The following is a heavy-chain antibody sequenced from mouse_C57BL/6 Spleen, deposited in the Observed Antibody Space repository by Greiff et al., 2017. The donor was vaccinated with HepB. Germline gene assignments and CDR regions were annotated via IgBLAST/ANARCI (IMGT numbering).Heavy chain of an antibody. J-gene: IGHJ4*01. V-gene: IGHV5-4*01. D-gene: IGHD1-1*01. Sequence: EVQVVESGGGLVKPGGSLKLSCAASGFTFSSYAMSWVRQTPEKRLEWVATISDGGSYTYYPDNVKGRFTISRDNAKNNLYLQMSHLKSEDTAMYYCARESLRFITTVNYAMDYWGQGTSVTVSS. CDR3: ARESLRFITTVNYAMDY. CDR2: ISDGGSYT. CDR1: GFTFSSYA.